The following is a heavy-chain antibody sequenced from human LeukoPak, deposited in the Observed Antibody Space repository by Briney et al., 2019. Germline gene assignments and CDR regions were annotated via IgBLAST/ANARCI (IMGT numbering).Heavy chain of an antibody. CDR2: IYHSGSA. J-gene: IGHJ6*03. CDR3: ARVPGTIFGVIYYMDV. D-gene: IGHD3-3*01. CDR1: GGSISSSYW. V-gene: IGHV4-4*02. Sequence: PSETLSLTCAVSGGSISSSYWWSWVRQPPGKGLEWIGEIYHSGSANYNPSLKSRVTISVDKSKDHLSLKLNSVTAADTAVYYCARVPGTIFGVIYYMDVWGKGTTVTVSS.